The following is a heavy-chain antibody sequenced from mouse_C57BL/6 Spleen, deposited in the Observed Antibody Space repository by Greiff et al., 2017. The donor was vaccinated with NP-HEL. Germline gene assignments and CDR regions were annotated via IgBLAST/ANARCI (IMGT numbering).Heavy chain of an antibody. J-gene: IGHJ3*01. D-gene: IGHD2-4*01. Sequence: VQLQQSGAELAKPGASVKLSCKASGYTFTSYWMHWVKQRPGQGLEWIGYINPSSGYTKYNQKFKDKATLTADKSSSTAYMQLSSLTYEDSAVYYCARSDYDYDGGFAYWGQGTLVTVSA. CDR2: INPSSGYT. CDR3: ARSDYDYDGGFAY. V-gene: IGHV1-7*01. CDR1: GYTFTSYW.